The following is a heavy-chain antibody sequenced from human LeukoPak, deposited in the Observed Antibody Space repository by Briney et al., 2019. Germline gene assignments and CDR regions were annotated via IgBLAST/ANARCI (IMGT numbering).Heavy chain of an antibody. CDR2: IYYSGST. CDR1: GGSIFSYY. CDR3: ARHLNNCGDDCYIFDY. D-gene: IGHD2-21*01. J-gene: IGHJ4*02. Sequence: PSETLSLTCTVSGGSIFSYYWSWIRQPPGKGLEWMGYIYYSGSTNYNPSLKSRVTISVATSKNQFSLRVSSVTAADTAVYYCARHLNNCGDDCYIFDYWGQGTLVTVSS. V-gene: IGHV4-59*08.